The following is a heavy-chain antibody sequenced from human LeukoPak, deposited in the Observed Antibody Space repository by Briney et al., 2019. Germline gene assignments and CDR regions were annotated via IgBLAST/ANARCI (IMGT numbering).Heavy chain of an antibody. CDR3: AKETQDIVVVVAVAFDY. V-gene: IGHV3-23*05. D-gene: IGHD2-15*01. CDR1: GFTFNTYL. J-gene: IGHJ4*02. Sequence: GGSLRLSCAASGFTFNTYLMSWVRQAPGKGLEWVSSVISSGIRTYYADSVKGRFTISRDNSKNTLYLQMNSLRAEDTAVYYCAKETQDIVVVVAVAFDYWGQGTLVTVSS. CDR2: VISSGIRT.